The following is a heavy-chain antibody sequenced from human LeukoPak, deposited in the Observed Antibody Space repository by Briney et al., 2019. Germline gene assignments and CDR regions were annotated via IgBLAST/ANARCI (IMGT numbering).Heavy chain of an antibody. J-gene: IGHJ5*02. CDR1: GYTFTGYY. CDR3: ARGDMEYYDFWSGSQTNWFDP. Sequence: GASVKVSCKASGYTFTGYYMHWVRQAPGQGLEWMGIINPSGGSTSYAQKFQGRVTMTRDTSASTVYMELSSLRSEDTAVYYCARGDMEYYDFWSGSQTNWFDPWGQGTLVTVSS. D-gene: IGHD3-3*01. CDR2: INPSGGST. V-gene: IGHV1-46*01.